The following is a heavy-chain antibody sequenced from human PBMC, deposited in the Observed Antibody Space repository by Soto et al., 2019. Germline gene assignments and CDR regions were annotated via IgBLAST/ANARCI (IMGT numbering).Heavy chain of an antibody. D-gene: IGHD3-9*01. CDR3: ARESHDILTGPPWVWYFDL. CDR1: GGSFSGYY. J-gene: IGHJ2*01. CDR2: INDRESI. V-gene: IGHV4-34*01. Sequence: QVQLQQWGAGPLRPLETLSLTCGVSGGSFSGYYWAWIRQSPGKGLEWIGEINDRESINYNPSLKSRVSISVDTSKNHYSLQLRSVTAADTAVYYCARESHDILTGPPWVWYFDLWGRGTLVTVSS.